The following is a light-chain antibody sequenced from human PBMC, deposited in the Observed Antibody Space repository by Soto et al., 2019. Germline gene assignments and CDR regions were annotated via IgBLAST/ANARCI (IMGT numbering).Light chain of an antibody. V-gene: IGKV3-20*01. Sequence: ETILTQSPGTLSLSPGERATLSCRASQSISSSHLAWYQQKPGQAPRLLIYAAATRATGIPDRFSGSGSGTDFTLTISRLEPEDFAVYYCQLDGGHKTFGQGTKVEIK. CDR1: QSISSSH. CDR2: AAA. J-gene: IGKJ1*01. CDR3: QLDGGHKT.